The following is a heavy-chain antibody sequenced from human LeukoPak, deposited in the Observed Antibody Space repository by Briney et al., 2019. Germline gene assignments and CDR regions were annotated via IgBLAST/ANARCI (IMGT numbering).Heavy chain of an antibody. CDR1: GFTVSSNY. Sequence: GGSLRLSCAASGFTVSSNYMSWVRQAPGKGLEWVSVIYSGGSTYYADSVKGRFTISRDNSKNTLYLQMNSLRAEDTAVYYCARGAVVTQEIDAFDIWGQGTMVTVSS. J-gene: IGHJ3*02. CDR3: ARGAVVTQEIDAFDI. V-gene: IGHV3-53*01. D-gene: IGHD2-21*02. CDR2: IYSGGST.